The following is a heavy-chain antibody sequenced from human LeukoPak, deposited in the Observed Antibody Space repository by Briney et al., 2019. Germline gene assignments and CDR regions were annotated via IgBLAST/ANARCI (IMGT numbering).Heavy chain of an antibody. D-gene: IGHD3-16*02. V-gene: IGHV4-59*01. CDR3: ARGNHYYDYVWGSYRPKSAFDI. CDR2: IYYSGST. Sequence: SETLSLTCTVSGGSISSYYWSWIRQPPGKGLEWIGYIYYSGSTNYNPSLKSRVTISVDTSKNQFSLKLSSVTAADTAVYYCARGNHYYDYVWGSYRPKSAFDIWGQGTMVTVSS. J-gene: IGHJ3*02. CDR1: GGSISSYY.